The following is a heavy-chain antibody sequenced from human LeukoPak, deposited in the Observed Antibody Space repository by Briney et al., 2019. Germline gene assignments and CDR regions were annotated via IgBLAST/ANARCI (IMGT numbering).Heavy chain of an antibody. V-gene: IGHV3-7*01. J-gene: IGHJ4*02. CDR2: IKEDGTRK. Sequence: GGSLRLSCVASGLTVDTYWMSWVRQAPGKGLDWVAHIKEDGTRKYYVDSVRGRFTISRDNAKNSLFLQMNSLRVEDTAVFYCVAWGSLVVWGQGTLVTVSS. D-gene: IGHD3-16*01. CDR1: GLTVDTYW. CDR3: VAWGSLVV.